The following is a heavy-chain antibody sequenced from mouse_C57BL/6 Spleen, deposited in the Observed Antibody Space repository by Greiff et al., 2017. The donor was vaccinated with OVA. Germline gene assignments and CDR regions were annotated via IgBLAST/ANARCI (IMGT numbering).Heavy chain of an antibody. J-gene: IGHJ2*01. Sequence: VQLQQSGAELARPGASVKLSCKASGYTFTSYGISWVKQRTGQGLEWIGEIYPRSGNTYYNEKFKGKATLTADKSSSTAYMELRSLTSEDSAVYFCARSDYDYGTDYFDYWGQGTTLTVSS. CDR2: IYPRSGNT. D-gene: IGHD2-4*01. CDR1: GYTFTSYG. V-gene: IGHV1-81*01. CDR3: ARSDYDYGTDYFDY.